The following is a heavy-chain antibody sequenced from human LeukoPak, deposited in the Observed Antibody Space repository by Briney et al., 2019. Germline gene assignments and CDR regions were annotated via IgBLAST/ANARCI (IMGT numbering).Heavy chain of an antibody. CDR3: ARTQVVTIFGVVIYYYYYMDV. V-gene: IGHV1-8*01. D-gene: IGHD3-3*01. Sequence: ASVKVSCKASGYTFTSYDINWVRQATGQGLEWMGWMNPNSGNTGYAQKFQGRVTMTRNTSISTAYMKLSSLRSEDTAVYYCARTQVVTIFGVVIYYYYYMDVWGKGTTVTVSS. CDR2: MNPNSGNT. CDR1: GYTFTSYD. J-gene: IGHJ6*03.